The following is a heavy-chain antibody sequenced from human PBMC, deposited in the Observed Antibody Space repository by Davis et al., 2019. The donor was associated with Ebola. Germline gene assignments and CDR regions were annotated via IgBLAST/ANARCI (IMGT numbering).Heavy chain of an antibody. Sequence: GESLKISCAASGFTFSSYAMHWVRQAPGKGLEWVAVISYDGSNKYYADSVKGRFTISRDNSKNTLYLQMNSLRAEDTAVYYCARGRGYRWGQGTLVTVSS. CDR2: ISYDGSNK. CDR1: GFTFSSYA. V-gene: IGHV3-30-3*01. J-gene: IGHJ4*02. CDR3: ARGRGYR. D-gene: IGHD5-18*01.